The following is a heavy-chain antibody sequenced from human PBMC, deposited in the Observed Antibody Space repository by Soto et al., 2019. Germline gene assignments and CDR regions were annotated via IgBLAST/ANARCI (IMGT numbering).Heavy chain of an antibody. V-gene: IGHV1-18*01. CDR2: IGAYNGDT. J-gene: IGHJ6*03. CDR1: GYTFTNYG. D-gene: IGHD6-6*01. CDR3: ASVRQLVGYFYYYMDV. Sequence: QVQLLQSGAEVKKPGASVKVSCKASGYTFTNYGITWVRQAPGQGLEWMGWIGAYNGDTHYTERLKGRVTMTTDTSTSTACMELRGLRSDDTAVYYCASVRQLVGYFYYYMDVWGKGTTVTVSS.